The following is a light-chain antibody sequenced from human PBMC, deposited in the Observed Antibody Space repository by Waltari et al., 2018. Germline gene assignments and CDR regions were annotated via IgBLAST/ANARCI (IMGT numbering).Light chain of an antibody. V-gene: IGLV2-14*01. Sequence: QSALTQPASVSGSPGQSITISCTGTSSDVGGYNYVSWYQQDPGKAPKLMIYDVSNRPSGVSNRVSGSKSGNTASLTISGLQAEDEADYYCSSYTSSSTLFVFGTGTKVTVL. CDR2: DVS. J-gene: IGLJ1*01. CDR3: SSYTSSSTLFV. CDR1: SSDVGGYNY.